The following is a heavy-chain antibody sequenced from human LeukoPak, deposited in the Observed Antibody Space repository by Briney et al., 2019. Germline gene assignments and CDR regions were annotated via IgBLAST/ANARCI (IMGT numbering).Heavy chain of an antibody. V-gene: IGHV1-18*01. CDR3: ARMYCSGGSCLFPQT. CDR2: ISAYNGNT. Sequence: GASVKVSCKASGYTFTSYGISWVRQAPGQGLEWMGWISAYNGNTNYAQKLQGRVTMTTDTSTSTAYMELRSLRSDDTAVYYCARMYCSGGSCLFPQTWGQGTLVTVSS. CDR1: GYTFTSYG. D-gene: IGHD2-15*01. J-gene: IGHJ5*02.